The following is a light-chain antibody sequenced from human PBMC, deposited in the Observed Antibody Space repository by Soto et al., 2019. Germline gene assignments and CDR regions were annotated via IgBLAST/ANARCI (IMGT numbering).Light chain of an antibody. J-gene: IGLJ1*01. CDR2: EVS. V-gene: IGLV2-8*01. Sequence: QSVLTQPPSASGSPGQSVTISCTATSGDVGGYNYVSWYQQHPGKAPKLMIYEVSKRPSGVPDRFSGSKSGNTASLTVSELQAEDEADYYCSSYAGSNNYVFVTGTKVTVL. CDR3: SSYAGSNNYV. CDR1: SGDVGGYNY.